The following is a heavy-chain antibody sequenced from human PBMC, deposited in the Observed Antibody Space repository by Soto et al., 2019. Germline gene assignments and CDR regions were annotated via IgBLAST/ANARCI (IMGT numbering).Heavy chain of an antibody. CDR3: ARAGVGATPNDY. V-gene: IGHV1-3*01. CDR2: INAGNGNT. CDR1: GYTFTSYA. Sequence: PSVKVSCKASGYTFTSYAMHWVRQAPGQRLEWMGWINAGNGNTKYPQKFQGRVTITRDTSASTAYMELSSLRSEDTAVYYCARAGVGATPNDYWGQGTLVTVSS. J-gene: IGHJ4*02. D-gene: IGHD1-26*01.